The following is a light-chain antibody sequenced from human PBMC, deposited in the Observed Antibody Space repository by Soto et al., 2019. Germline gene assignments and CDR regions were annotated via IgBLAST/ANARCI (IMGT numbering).Light chain of an antibody. CDR1: QSIGRW. J-gene: IGKJ2*01. CDR2: DVS. CDR3: LQYDSRYT. V-gene: IGKV1-5*01. Sequence: DIQMTQSPSTLSASVGDRVTITCRASQSIGRWLAWYQQKPGKAPRLLIDDVSSLESGVPSRFSGSGSGTEFTLTISSLQPDDFATYYCLQYDSRYTFGQGTKVDI.